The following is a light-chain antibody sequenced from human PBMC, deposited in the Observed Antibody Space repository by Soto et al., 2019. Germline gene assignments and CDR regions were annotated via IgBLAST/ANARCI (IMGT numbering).Light chain of an antibody. J-gene: IGKJ1*01. CDR3: MQGTHWPWT. V-gene: IGKV2-30*01. Sequence: DVVMTQSPLSLPVTLGQPASISCRSSQGLLYSDGDTYLNWFQQRQGQSPRRLIYKVSNRDSGVQDRFSGSGSGTDFTLKISRVEAEDVGVYYCMQGTHWPWTFGQGTKVEIK. CDR2: KVS. CDR1: QGLLYSDGDTY.